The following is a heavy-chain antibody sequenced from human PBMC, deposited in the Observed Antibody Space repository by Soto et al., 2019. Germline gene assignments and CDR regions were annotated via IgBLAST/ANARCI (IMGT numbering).Heavy chain of an antibody. J-gene: IGHJ4*02. V-gene: IGHV4-59*01. D-gene: IGHD2-15*01. CDR2: IHYSGIT. Sequence: SETLSLTCTVSGGSISGSYWSWIRQTPGKVLEWVGYIHYSGITNYNPSLKSRVTMSVDSAKNQFSLQLSSVTAADTAVYFCTKYRRTDAEGYSFDYWGPGSMVTVYS. CDR3: TKYRRTDAEGYSFDY. CDR1: GGSISGSY.